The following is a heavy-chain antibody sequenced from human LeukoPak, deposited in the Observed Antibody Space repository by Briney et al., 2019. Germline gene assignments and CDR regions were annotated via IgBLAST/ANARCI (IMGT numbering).Heavy chain of an antibody. CDR2: INPNSGGT. D-gene: IGHD3-10*01. J-gene: IGHJ6*03. CDR1: GGTFSSYA. CDR3: ARDKGDDSGNCYYYMDV. Sequence: AASVKVSCKASGGTFSSYAISWVRQAPGQGLEWMGWINPNSGGTNYAQKFQDRVTMTRDSSISTAYMELSRLRSDDTAVYYCARDKGDDSGNCYYYMDVWGKGTTVTVSS. V-gene: IGHV1-2*02.